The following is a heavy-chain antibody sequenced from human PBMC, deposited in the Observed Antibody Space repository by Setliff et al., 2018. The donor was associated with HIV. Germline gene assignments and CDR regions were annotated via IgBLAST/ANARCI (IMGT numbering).Heavy chain of an antibody. D-gene: IGHD2-15*01. CDR2: VNADNGNT. V-gene: IGHV1-3*01. J-gene: IGHJ4*02. CDR3: ARSGLLGGRKILDY. Sequence: GASVKVSCKASGYTFTSYALHWVRQAPGQRLEWMGWVNADNGNTKYSEKFQGRVTITRDTAASTVYMELSSLKSEDTAVYYCARSGLLGGRKILDYWGQGTLVTVS. CDR1: GYTFTSYA.